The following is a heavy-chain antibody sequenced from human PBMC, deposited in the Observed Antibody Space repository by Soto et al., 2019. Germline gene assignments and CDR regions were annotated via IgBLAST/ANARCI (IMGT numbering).Heavy chain of an antibody. CDR2: IKSKANNYAT. CDR1: GFTFSGST. Sequence: GGSLRLSCAASGFTFSGSTLHRVRQASGKGLEWVGRIKSKANNYATAYAASVNGRFTISRDDSKNTAYLQMNSLKTEDTAVYYCTRPWIGYCSSTSCSDYWGQGTLVTVSS. J-gene: IGHJ4*02. CDR3: TRPWIGYCSSTSCSDY. V-gene: IGHV3-73*01. D-gene: IGHD2-2*01.